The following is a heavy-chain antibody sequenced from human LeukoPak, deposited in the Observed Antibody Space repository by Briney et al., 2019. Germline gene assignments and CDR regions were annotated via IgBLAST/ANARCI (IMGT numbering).Heavy chain of an antibody. CDR3: AKGASVGATGPDY. J-gene: IGHJ4*02. CDR2: ISYDGSNK. Sequence: GGSLRLSCAASGFTFSSYGMHWVRQAPGKGLEWVAVISYDGSNKYYADSVKGRFTISRDNSKNTLYLQMNSLRAEDTAVYYCAKGASVGATGPDYWGQGTLVPVSS. CDR1: GFTFSSYG. V-gene: IGHV3-30*18. D-gene: IGHD1-26*01.